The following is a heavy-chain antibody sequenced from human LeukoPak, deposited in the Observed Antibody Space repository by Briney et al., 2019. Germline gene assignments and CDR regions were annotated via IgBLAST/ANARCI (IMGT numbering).Heavy chain of an antibody. CDR2: INHSGST. CDR1: GGSFSGYY. Sequence: SETLSLTCAVYGGSFSGYYWSWIRQPPGKGLEWIGEINHSGSTNYNPSLKSRVTISVDTSKNQFSLKLSSVTAADTAVYYCARGHYYGSGSCVDVWGKGTRSPSPQ. V-gene: IGHV4-34*01. D-gene: IGHD3-10*01. CDR3: ARGHYYGSGSCVDV. J-gene: IGHJ6*04.